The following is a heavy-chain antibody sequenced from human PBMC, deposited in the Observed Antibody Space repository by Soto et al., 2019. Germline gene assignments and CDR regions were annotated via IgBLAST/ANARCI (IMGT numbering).Heavy chain of an antibody. CDR2: IYHSGST. D-gene: IGHD6-19*01. CDR1: GGSISSYY. CDR3: ARVGWGPEYYYYGMDV. V-gene: IGHV4-59*12. Sequence: SETLSLTCTVSGGSISSYYWSWIRQPPGKGLEWIGYIYHSGSTYYNPSLKSRVTISVDTSKNQFSLKLSSVTAADTAVYYCARVGWGPEYYYYGMDVW. J-gene: IGHJ6*01.